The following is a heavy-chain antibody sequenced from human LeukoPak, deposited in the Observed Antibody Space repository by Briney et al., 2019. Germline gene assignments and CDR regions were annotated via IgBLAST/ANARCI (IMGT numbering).Heavy chain of an antibody. V-gene: IGHV3-33*08. CDR3: ARTPYSTGYYLDY. Sequence: GGSLRLSCAASGFTFSIYGMNWVRQTPDKGLEWVAVIWYDGSDKYYANSVKGRFTISRDNSKNTLYLQMNSLRAEDTAVYYCARTPYSTGYYLDYWGQGTLVTVSS. D-gene: IGHD3-22*01. J-gene: IGHJ4*02. CDR2: IWYDGSDK. CDR1: GFTFSIYG.